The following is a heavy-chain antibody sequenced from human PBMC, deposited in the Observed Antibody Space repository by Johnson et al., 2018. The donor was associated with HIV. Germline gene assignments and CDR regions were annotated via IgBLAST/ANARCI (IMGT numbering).Heavy chain of an antibody. CDR3: AKSADTGEAFDI. J-gene: IGHJ3*02. Sequence: VQVVESGGGVVQPGRSLRLSCAASGFTFSRYGMHWVRQAPGKGLEWVAVIWYDGSNKDYADSVKGRFSISRDNSKNTLYLQMYSLRAEDTAVYYCAKSADTGEAFDIWGQGTMVTVSS. CDR2: IWYDGSNK. CDR1: GFTFSRYG. V-gene: IGHV3-33*06. D-gene: IGHD5-18*01.